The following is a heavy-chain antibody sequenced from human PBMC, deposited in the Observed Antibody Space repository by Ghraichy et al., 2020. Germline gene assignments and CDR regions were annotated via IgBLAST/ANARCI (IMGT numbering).Heavy chain of an antibody. CDR3: ATLRFLEWSPVEYNAFDI. D-gene: IGHD3-3*01. CDR1: GFTFSSYA. V-gene: IGHV3-23*01. Sequence: GGSLRLSCAASGFTFSSYAMSWVRQAPGKGLEWVSAISGSGGSTYYADSVKGRFTISRDNSKNTLYLQMNSLRAEDTAVYYCATLRFLEWSPVEYNAFDIWGQGTMVTVSS. J-gene: IGHJ3*02. CDR2: ISGSGGST.